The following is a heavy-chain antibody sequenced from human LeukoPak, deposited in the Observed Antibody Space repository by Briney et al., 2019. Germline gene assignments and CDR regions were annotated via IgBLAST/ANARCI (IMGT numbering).Heavy chain of an antibody. Sequence: SETLSLTCSVSGDSISTSSYYWGWIRQPPGKGLEWIGTIYYSGSTYYNPSLKSRVTISVDTSKNQFSLKLSSVTAADTAVYYCARSAYCGGDCYHHDAFDIWGQGTMVTVSS. CDR1: GDSISTSSYY. D-gene: IGHD2-21*02. CDR2: IYYSGST. V-gene: IGHV4-39*07. J-gene: IGHJ3*02. CDR3: ARSAYCGGDCYHHDAFDI.